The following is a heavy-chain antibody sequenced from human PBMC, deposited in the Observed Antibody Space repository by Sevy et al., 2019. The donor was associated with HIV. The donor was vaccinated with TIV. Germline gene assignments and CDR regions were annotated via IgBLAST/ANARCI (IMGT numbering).Heavy chain of an antibody. CDR1: GFIFSNSW. D-gene: IGHD6-13*01. Sequence: GGSLRLSCAASGFIFSNSWMGWVRQAPGRGLECVAAIKPDGSDKYYVDSVKGRFIVSRANAKNSLFLQMNSLRAEDTARYYCVRAVAADGSFWGQGTLVTVSS. J-gene: IGHJ4*02. CDR2: IKPDGSDK. V-gene: IGHV3-7*01. CDR3: VRAVAADGSF.